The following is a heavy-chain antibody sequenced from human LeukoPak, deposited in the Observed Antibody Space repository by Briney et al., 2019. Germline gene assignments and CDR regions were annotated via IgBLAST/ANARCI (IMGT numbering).Heavy chain of an antibody. V-gene: IGHV3-74*01. CDR1: GFTFSSYW. CDR2: ISSDGSST. CDR3: ARDTYYYDSSGYYYLSDYYYYYMDV. D-gene: IGHD3-22*01. J-gene: IGHJ6*03. Sequence: GGSLRLSCAASGFTFSSYWMHWVRQAPGKGLVWVSRISSDGSSTTYADSVKGRFTISRDNAKNTLYLQMNSLRAEDTAVYYCARDTYYYDSSGYYYLSDYYYYYMDVWGKGTTVTISS.